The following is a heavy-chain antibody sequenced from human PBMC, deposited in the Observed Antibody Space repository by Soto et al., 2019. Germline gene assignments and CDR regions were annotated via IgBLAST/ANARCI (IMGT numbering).Heavy chain of an antibody. CDR3: ASESYGGEFDY. Sequence: ASVEVSCTASGYSFTIYAMHWARQAPGQRLEWMGWINAGNGNTKYSQKFQGRVTITRDTSASTAYMELSSLRSEDTAVYYCASESYGGEFDYWGQGTLVTVSS. CDR2: INAGNGNT. D-gene: IGHD4-17*01. CDR1: GYSFTIYA. V-gene: IGHV1-3*01. J-gene: IGHJ4*02.